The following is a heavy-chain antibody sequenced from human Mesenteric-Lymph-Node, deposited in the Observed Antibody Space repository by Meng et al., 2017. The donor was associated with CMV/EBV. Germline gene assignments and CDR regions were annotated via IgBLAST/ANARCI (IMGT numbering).Heavy chain of an antibody. CDR3: ARPHYYGSGSSPWFDP. Sequence: QLQLRESGPGLVKPSETLSLTCTGSGGSISSSSYYWGWIRQPPGKGLEWIGSIYYSGSTYYNPSLKSRVTISVDTSKNQFSLKLSSVTAADTAVYYCARPHYYGSGSSPWFDPWGQGTLVTVSS. V-gene: IGHV4-39*01. D-gene: IGHD3-10*01. CDR2: IYYSGST. J-gene: IGHJ5*02. CDR1: GGSISSSSYY.